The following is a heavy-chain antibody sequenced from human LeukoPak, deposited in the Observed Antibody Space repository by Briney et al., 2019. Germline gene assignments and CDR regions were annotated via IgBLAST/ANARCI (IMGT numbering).Heavy chain of an antibody. CDR2: INHSGST. D-gene: IGHD1-1*01. J-gene: IGHJ4*02. CDR1: GFTFSSYA. Sequence: GSLRLSCAASGFTFSSYAMSWVRQAPGKGLEWIGEINHSGSTNYNPSLKSRVTISVDTSKNQFSLKLSSVTAADTAVYYCARCTTGRTFGSLREIKRSREIDYWGQGTLVTVSS. V-gene: IGHV4-34*01. CDR3: ARCTTGRTFGSLREIKRSREIDY.